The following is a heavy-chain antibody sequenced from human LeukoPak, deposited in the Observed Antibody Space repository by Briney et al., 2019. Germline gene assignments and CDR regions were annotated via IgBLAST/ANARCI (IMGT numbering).Heavy chain of an antibody. J-gene: IGHJ4*02. CDR2: INHSGST. Sequence: PSETLSLTCAVYGGSFSDSYWTWIRQPPGKGLEWIGEINHSGSTNYNPSFKSRVTISVDTSKNQFSLKLSSVTAADTAVYYCARGPRGYSGYGLLRFDYWGQGTLVSVSS. CDR3: ARGPRGYSGYGLLRFDY. D-gene: IGHD5-12*01. CDR1: GGSFSDSY. V-gene: IGHV4-34*01.